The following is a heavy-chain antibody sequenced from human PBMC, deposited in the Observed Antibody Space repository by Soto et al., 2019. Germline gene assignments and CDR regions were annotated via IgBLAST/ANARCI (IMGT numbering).Heavy chain of an antibody. CDR2: FNAYNGNT. D-gene: IGHD2-2*01. J-gene: IGHJ5*02. Sequence: QVQLVQSGAEVKKPGASVKVSCKASGYTFITYGITWVRQAPGQGLEWMGWFNAYNGNTNYAQKLQGRVTMTTDTSTSTAYMELRRLRSDDTAVYYCARVEGHCFSNTCHPNWFDPWGQGTLVTVSS. CDR3: ARVEGHCFSNTCHPNWFDP. V-gene: IGHV1-18*01. CDR1: GYTFITYG.